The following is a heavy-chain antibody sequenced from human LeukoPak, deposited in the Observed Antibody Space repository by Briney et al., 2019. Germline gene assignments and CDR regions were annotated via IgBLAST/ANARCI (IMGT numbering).Heavy chain of an antibody. J-gene: IGHJ5*02. V-gene: IGHV3-48*03. CDR2: ISSSGSTI. Sequence: GGSLRLSCAASGFTFSNYEMNWVRQAPGKGLEWVSYISSSGSTIYYADSVKGRFTISRDNAKNSLYLQMNSLRAEDTAVYYCAREVVVAATPPAWFDPWGQGTLVTVSS. CDR3: AREVVVAATPPAWFDP. D-gene: IGHD2-15*01. CDR1: GFTFSNYE.